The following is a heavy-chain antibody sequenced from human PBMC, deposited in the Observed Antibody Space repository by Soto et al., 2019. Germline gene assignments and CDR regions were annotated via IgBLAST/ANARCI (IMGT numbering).Heavy chain of an antibody. V-gene: IGHV3-30*04. Sequence: GGSLRLSCAASGFTFSGYAMNWVRQAPGKGLEWVSVIHDGGINKYYADSVKGRFTISRDNSKKTLYLQMNSLRAEDTAVYYCAARGYSGYDIVYWGQGT. CDR2: IHDGGINK. CDR3: AARGYSGYDIVY. D-gene: IGHD5-12*01. CDR1: GFTFSGYA. J-gene: IGHJ4*02.